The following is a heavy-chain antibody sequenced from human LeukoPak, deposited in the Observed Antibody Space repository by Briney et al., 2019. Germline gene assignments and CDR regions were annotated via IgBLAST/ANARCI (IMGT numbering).Heavy chain of an antibody. Sequence: SETLSLTCTVSGGSVSSGNYYWSWIRQPPGKGLEWIGYIYYSGSTNYNPSLKSRVTISVDTSKNQFSLKLSSVTAADTAVYYCARDKDAFDIWGQGTMVTVSS. CDR3: ARDKDAFDI. V-gene: IGHV4-61*01. J-gene: IGHJ3*02. CDR1: GGSVSSGNYY. CDR2: IYYSGST.